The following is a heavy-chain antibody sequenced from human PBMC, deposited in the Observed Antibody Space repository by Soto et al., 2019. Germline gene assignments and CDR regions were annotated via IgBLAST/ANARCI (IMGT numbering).Heavy chain of an antibody. CDR3: ARDHGELHERLTGYYFRGIPFDY. Sequence: GAAVKVSCKASGYTFTSYYMHWVRQAPGQGLEWMGIINPSGGSTSYAQKFQGRVAMTRDTSTSTVYMELSSPRSEDTAVYYCARDHGELHERLTGYYFRGIPFDYWGQGTLVTVSS. V-gene: IGHV1-46*01. CDR2: INPSGGST. D-gene: IGHD3-9*01. J-gene: IGHJ4*02. CDR1: GYTFTSYY.